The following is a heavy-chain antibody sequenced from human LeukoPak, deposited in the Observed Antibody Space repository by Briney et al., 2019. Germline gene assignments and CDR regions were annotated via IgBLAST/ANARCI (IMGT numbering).Heavy chain of an antibody. CDR1: GYTFTSNY. Sequence: ASVKVSCKAFGYTFTSNYIHWVRQAPGQGLEWMGMIYPRDGSTSYAQKFQGRVTVTRDTSTSTVHMELSGLRFEDTAVYYCARDQEGFDYWGQGTLVTVSS. V-gene: IGHV1-46*01. CDR3: ARDQEGFDY. CDR2: IYPRDGST. J-gene: IGHJ4*02.